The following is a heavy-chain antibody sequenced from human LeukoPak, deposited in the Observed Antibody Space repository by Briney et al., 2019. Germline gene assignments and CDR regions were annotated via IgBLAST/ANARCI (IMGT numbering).Heavy chain of an antibody. J-gene: IGHJ3*02. V-gene: IGHV1-69*05. CDR2: IIPIFGTA. Sequence: ASVKVSCKAPGGTFSSYAISWVRQAPGQGLEWMGGIIPIFGTANYAQKFQGRVTITTDESTSTAYMELCSLRSEDTAVYYCAGRDGYNYAAFDIWGQGTMVTVSS. D-gene: IGHD5-24*01. CDR1: GGTFSSYA. CDR3: AGRDGYNYAAFDI.